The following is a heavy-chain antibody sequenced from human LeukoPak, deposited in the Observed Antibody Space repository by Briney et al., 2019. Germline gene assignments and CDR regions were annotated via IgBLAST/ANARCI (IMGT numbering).Heavy chain of an antibody. CDR1: GGSISSYY. J-gene: IGHJ4*02. CDR3: ARAYSRSYSHFDD. D-gene: IGHD1-26*01. V-gene: IGHV4-59*08. CDR2: IYYSGST. Sequence: SETLSLTCTVSGGSISSYYWSWIRQPPGKGLEWIGYIYYSGSTNYNPSLKSRVTISVDTSKNQFSLKLSSVTAADTAVYYCARAYSRSYSHFDDWGQGTLVTVSS.